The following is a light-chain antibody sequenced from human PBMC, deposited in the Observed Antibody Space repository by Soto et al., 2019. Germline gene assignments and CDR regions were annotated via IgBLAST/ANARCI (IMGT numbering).Light chain of an antibody. Sequence: DIKLTHSPDSLYAAVGDGFSITFRASQIISTYLSWFQQKPGKAPKLLIYSASTLQSGVPSRFSGSGSGTDFTLTISRLQPEDFATYHCQQSYSTPWPFGQ. J-gene: IGKJ1*01. CDR1: QIISTY. CDR3: QQSYSTPWP. V-gene: IGKV1-39*01. CDR2: SAS.